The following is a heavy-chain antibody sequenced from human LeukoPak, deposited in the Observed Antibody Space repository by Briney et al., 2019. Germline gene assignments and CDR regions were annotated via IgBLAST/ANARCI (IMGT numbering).Heavy chain of an antibody. J-gene: IGHJ4*02. V-gene: IGHV3-23*01. CDR2: ISGSGGST. Sequence: GGSLRLSCAASGFTFSSYAMSWVRQAPGKGLEWVSAISGSGGSTYYADSVKGRFTISRDNSKNTLYLQMNSLRAEDTAVYHCAKVVGYNWNYFDYWGQGTLVTVSS. CDR1: GFTFSSYA. D-gene: IGHD1-20*01. CDR3: AKVVGYNWNYFDY.